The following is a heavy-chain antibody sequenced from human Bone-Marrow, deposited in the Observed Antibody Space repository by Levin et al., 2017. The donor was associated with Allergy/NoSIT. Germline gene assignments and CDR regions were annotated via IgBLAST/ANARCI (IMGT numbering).Heavy chain of an antibody. CDR1: GGPFSTYT. CDR3: AREERGYRYGRRYFDF. D-gene: IGHD5-18*01. Sequence: KISCKASGGPFSTYTISWVRQAPGQGLEWMGRIISSIDIINYAPKFQGSVTLTADKSTSTVFMDLSSLGSEDTAIYYCAREERGYRYGRRYFDFWGHGTLVTVSS. J-gene: IGHJ4*01. CDR2: IISSIDII. V-gene: IGHV1-69*02.